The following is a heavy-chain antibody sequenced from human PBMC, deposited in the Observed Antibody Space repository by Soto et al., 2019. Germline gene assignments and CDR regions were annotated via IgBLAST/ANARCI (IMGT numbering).Heavy chain of an antibody. V-gene: IGHV3-23*01. Sequence: GGSLRLSCAASGFTFSSYAMSWVRQAPGKGLEWVSAISGSGGSTYYADSVKGRFTISRDNSKNTLYLQMNSLRAEDTAVYYCEKDGNSGSYSAFDYWGQGTLVTVSS. CDR3: EKDGNSGSYSAFDY. J-gene: IGHJ4*02. D-gene: IGHD1-26*01. CDR2: ISGSGGST. CDR1: GFTFSSYA.